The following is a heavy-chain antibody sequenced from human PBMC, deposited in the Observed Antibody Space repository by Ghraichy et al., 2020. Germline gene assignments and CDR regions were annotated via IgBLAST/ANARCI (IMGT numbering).Heavy chain of an antibody. CDR1: GFTFSTYS. D-gene: IGHD6-13*01. CDR3: ASETGRPYCSRWYK. V-gene: IGHV3-21*01. Sequence: GGSLRLSCAASGFTFSTYSMNWVRQAPGRGPEWVSYISRSSSPIYYADSVKGRFTISRDNAKNSLYLQMNRLRAEDTAVYYCASETGRPYCSRWYKGGQETLVTVSS. CDR2: ISRSSSPI. J-gene: IGHJ4*02.